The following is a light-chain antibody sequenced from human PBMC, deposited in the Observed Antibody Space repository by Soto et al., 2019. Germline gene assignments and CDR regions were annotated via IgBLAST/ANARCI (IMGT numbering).Light chain of an antibody. CDR2: KAS. V-gene: IGKV1-5*03. J-gene: IGKJ1*01. Sequence: IQMTQSPSTLSACVGDRVTFTCRASQTISTWLAWYQQKPGEAPKLLIYKASTLEVGVPSRFSARGSGTEFTLTINTLQPADFATYYCQQYNSYPWTFGQGTKV. CDR1: QTISTW. CDR3: QQYNSYPWT.